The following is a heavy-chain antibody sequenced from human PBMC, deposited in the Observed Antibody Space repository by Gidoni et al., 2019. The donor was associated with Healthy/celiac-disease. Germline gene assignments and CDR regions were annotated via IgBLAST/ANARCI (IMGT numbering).Heavy chain of an antibody. Sequence: QVQLVESGGGVVQPGRSLRLSCAASGFTFSSYAMHWVRQAPGKGLAWVAVISYDGSNKYYADSVKGRFTISRDNSKNTLYLQMNSLRAEDTAVYYCARDLTDTIFGVVTIDYWGQGTLVTVSS. J-gene: IGHJ4*02. D-gene: IGHD3-3*01. CDR2: ISYDGSNK. V-gene: IGHV3-30-3*01. CDR1: GFTFSSYA. CDR3: ARDLTDTIFGVVTIDY.